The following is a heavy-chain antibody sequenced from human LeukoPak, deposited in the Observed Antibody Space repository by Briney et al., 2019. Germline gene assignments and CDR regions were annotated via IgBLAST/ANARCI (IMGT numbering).Heavy chain of an antibody. J-gene: IGHJ6*02. V-gene: IGHV3-11*04. Sequence: GGSLRLSCTASGFTFSDYYMSWSRQAPGKGLEWVSYLSSDGSTISYADSVKGRFTISRDNAKNSLYLQMNSLRAEDTAVYYCARDKYYYYGMDVWGQGTTVTVSS. CDR3: ARDKYYYYGMDV. CDR2: LSSDGSTI. CDR1: GFTFSDYY.